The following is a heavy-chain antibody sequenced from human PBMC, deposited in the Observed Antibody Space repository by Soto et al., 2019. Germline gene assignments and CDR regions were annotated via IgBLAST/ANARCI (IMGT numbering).Heavy chain of an antibody. J-gene: IGHJ4*02. Sequence: EVQLLESGGDLVQPGGSLRLSCAASGFTFSSYAMNWVRQAPGKGLEWVASISGTGDSTYYADSVKGRFTISRDNFANTLYLQMHSLSVDDTAVYYCSKDRGVRGDYWGQGTLVIVSS. CDR1: GFTFSSYA. CDR3: SKDRGVRGDY. CDR2: ISGTGDST. D-gene: IGHD3-10*01. V-gene: IGHV3-23*01.